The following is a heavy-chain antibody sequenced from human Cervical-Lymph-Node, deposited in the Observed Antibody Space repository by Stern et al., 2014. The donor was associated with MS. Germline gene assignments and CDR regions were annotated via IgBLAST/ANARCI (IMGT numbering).Heavy chain of an antibody. D-gene: IGHD5-24*01. CDR2: IHNSGTT. CDR3: SRDADGYSLVFGY. V-gene: IGHV4-30-4*01. CDR1: GGSISSAEYY. J-gene: IGHJ4*02. Sequence: QVQLQESGPGPVKPSQTLSLTCAVTGGSISSAEYYWSWIRQSPGKGLAWFGHIHNSGTTYYNPSLKSRVTISVDTSKNQFSLKLRSVTAADTAVYYCSRDADGYSLVFGYWGRGTLVTVSS.